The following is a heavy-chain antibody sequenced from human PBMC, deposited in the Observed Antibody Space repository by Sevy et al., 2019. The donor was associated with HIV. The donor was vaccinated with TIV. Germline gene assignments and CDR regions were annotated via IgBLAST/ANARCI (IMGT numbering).Heavy chain of an antibody. Sequence: GGSLRLPCAASGFTFSSYAMSWVRQAPGKGLEWVSAISGSGGSTYYADSVKGRFTISRDNSKNTLYMQMNSLRAEDTAVYYCAKDVTGSLVYYDYWGQGTLVTVSS. J-gene: IGHJ4*02. V-gene: IGHV3-23*01. CDR2: ISGSGGST. D-gene: IGHD2-8*02. CDR1: GFTFSSYA. CDR3: AKDVTGSLVYYDY.